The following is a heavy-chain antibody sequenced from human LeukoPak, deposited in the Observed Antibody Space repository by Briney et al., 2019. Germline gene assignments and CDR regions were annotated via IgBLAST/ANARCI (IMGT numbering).Heavy chain of an antibody. CDR2: IYYSGST. V-gene: IGHV4-39*07. J-gene: IGHJ4*02. CDR1: GGSISSSSYY. Sequence: SETLSLTCTVSGGSISSSSYYWGWIRQPPGKGLEWIGSIYYSGSTYYNPSLKSRVTLSVDKSKNQFSLNMSSVTAADSAVYYCARSYLGVAAIYYFDHWGQGTLVTVSS. CDR3: ARSYLGVAAIYYFDH. D-gene: IGHD2-15*01.